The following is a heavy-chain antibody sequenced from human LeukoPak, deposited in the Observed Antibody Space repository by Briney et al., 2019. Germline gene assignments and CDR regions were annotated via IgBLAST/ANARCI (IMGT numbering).Heavy chain of an antibody. V-gene: IGHV4-59*01. CDR2: IYYSGST. J-gene: IGHJ5*02. D-gene: IGHD3-22*01. CDR1: GGSISSYY. CDR3: ARDMYYYDSSGFGP. Sequence: SETLSLTCTVSGGSISSYYWSWIRQPPGKGLEWIGYIYYSGSTNYNPSLKSRVTISVDTSKNQFSLKLSSVTAADTAVYYCARDMYYYDSSGFGPWGQGTLVTVSS.